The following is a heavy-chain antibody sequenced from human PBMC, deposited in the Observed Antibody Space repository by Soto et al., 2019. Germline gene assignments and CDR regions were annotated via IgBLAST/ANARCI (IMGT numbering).Heavy chain of an antibody. V-gene: IGHV3-7*01. CDR2: INQDGSAK. J-gene: IGHJ4*02. Sequence: PGGSLRLSCAASGFTFSSYWMSWVRQAPGKGLEWVANINQDGSAKHYVDSVKGRFTISRDNAKNSVYLQMNSLRAEDTAVYYCARDGYYYDSSGYYYYFDYWGQGSLVTVSS. D-gene: IGHD3-22*01. CDR1: GFTFSSYW. CDR3: ARDGYYYDSSGYYYYFDY.